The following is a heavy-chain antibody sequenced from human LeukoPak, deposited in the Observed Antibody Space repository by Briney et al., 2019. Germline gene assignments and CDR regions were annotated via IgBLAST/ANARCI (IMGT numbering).Heavy chain of an antibody. CDR3: ARETPYYYGSGGSTKIRYYYYMDV. CDR1: GGSISSSSYY. D-gene: IGHD3-10*01. Sequence: SSETLSLTCTVSGGSISSSSYYWGWIRQPPGKGLEWIANIYYSGSTYYNPSLKSRVTISVDTSKNQFSLKLSSVTAADTAVYYCARETPYYYGSGGSTKIRYYYYMDVWGKGTTVTISS. CDR2: IYYSGST. J-gene: IGHJ6*03. V-gene: IGHV4-39*07.